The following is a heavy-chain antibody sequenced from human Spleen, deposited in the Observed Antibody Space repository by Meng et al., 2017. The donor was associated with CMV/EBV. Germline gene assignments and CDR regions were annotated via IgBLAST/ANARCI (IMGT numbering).Heavy chain of an antibody. V-gene: IGHV3-53*01. CDR3: ARDRGDLMYYFDY. J-gene: IGHJ4*02. D-gene: IGHD3-10*01. Sequence: GESLKISCAASGFAVNMYYMNWVRQVPGKGLEGVSIIYNSGSTYFADSVRGRFTVSRDSAKNTLYLQMDGLRVEDTAVYYCARDRGDLMYYFDYWGQGTLVTVSS. CDR2: IYNSGST. CDR1: GFAVNMYY.